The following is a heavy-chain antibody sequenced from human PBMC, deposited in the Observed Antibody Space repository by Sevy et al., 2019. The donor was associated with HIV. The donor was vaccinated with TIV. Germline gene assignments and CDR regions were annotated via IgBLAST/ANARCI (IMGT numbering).Heavy chain of an antibody. CDR2: IYYSGST. D-gene: IGHD3-16*01. Sequence: SETLSLTCTVSGGSISSGGYYWSWIRQHPGKGLEWIGYIYYSGSTYYNPSLKSRVTISVDTSKNQFSLKLSSVTAADTAVYYCARGDYDYVWGSSPPFFDPWGHGTLVTV. J-gene: IGHJ5*02. CDR3: ARGDYDYVWGSSPPFFDP. CDR1: GGSISSGGYY. V-gene: IGHV4-31*03.